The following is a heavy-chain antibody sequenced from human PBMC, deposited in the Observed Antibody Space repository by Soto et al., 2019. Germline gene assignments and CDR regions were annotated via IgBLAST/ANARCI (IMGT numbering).Heavy chain of an antibody. J-gene: IGHJ1*01. CDR2: ISGSGGST. D-gene: IGHD6-19*01. Sequence: GGSLRLSCAASGFTFSSYAMSWVRQAPGKGLEWVSAISGSGGSTYYADSVKGRFTISRDNSKNTLYLQMNSLRAEDTAVYFCARDRSADRFVQYFQHWGQGTQVTVSS. CDR1: GFTFSSYA. CDR3: ARDRSADRFVQYFQH. V-gene: IGHV3-23*01.